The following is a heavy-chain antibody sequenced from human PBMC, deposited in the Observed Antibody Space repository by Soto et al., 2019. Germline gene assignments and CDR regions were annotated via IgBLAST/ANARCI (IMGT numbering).Heavy chain of an antibody. V-gene: IGHV3-43D*04. CDR3: AKDGGYRDSWFGYSDY. Sequence: EVQLVESGGVVVQFGGSLRLSCAVSGFTFDDYAMHWVRQAPGKGLEWVSLITRDGATTFYGDSVKGRFTISRDNSKNSLYLQMNSLRPDDTALYYCAKDGGYRDSWFGYSDYWGQGTLVTVSS. CDR1: GFTFDDYA. J-gene: IGHJ4*02. D-gene: IGHD6-13*01. CDR2: ITRDGATT.